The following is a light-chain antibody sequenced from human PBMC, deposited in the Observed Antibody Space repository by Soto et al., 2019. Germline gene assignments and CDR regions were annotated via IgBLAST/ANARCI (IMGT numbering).Light chain of an antibody. CDR1: QSVISM. Sequence: EILLTQSPSSLSASVRDSATLSCMASQSVISMLALYQQKPGQAPSLLISGDSSRAPGIPDRFSGSGFGTDLALTISSMDPEALAVYNCQQYNNRSPTSTFGRGTKV. V-gene: IGKV3-15*01. CDR3: QQYNNRSPTST. CDR2: GDS. J-gene: IGKJ4*01.